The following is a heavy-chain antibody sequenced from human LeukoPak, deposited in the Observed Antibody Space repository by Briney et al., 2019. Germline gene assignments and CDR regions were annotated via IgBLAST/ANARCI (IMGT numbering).Heavy chain of an antibody. V-gene: IGHV3-21*01. CDR1: GFTFSSYN. J-gene: IGHJ6*03. D-gene: IGHD1-26*01. CDR3: ARDPYSGSYGNYYYYFMDV. CDR2: ITSGSSYI. Sequence: GGSLRLSCAASGFTFSSYNMNWVRQAPGKGLEWVSSITSGSSYIYYADSVKGRFTISRDNAKNSPYLQMNSLRAEDTAVYYCARDPYSGSYGNYYYYFMDVWGKGTTVTIPS.